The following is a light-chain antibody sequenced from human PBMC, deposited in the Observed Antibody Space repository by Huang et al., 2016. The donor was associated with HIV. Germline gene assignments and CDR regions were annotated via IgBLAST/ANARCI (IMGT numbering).Light chain of an antibody. CDR2: DAS. CDR1: QDITKY. V-gene: IGKV1-33*01. J-gene: IGKJ2*01. CDR3: QQSDDFPYT. Sequence: DIQMTQSPSSLSASVGDRVTITCQASQDITKYLNWYQQKPGKAPNLLIYDASNLEAGVPSRFSASGSGTDFTFTISSLRPEDIATYYCQQSDDFPYTFGQGTKLEIK.